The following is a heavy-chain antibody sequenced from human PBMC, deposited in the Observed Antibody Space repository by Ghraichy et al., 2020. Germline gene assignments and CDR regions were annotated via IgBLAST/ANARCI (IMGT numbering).Heavy chain of an antibody. CDR1: GFTFSSYW. Sequence: ESLNIACAASGFTFSSYWMHWVRQAPGKGLVWVSRINSDGSSTSYADSVKGRFTISRDNAKNTLYLQMNSLRAEDTAVYYCARDPSSGWYYYGMDVWGQGTTVTVSS. D-gene: IGHD6-19*01. CDR2: INSDGSST. CDR3: ARDPSSGWYYYGMDV. V-gene: IGHV3-74*01. J-gene: IGHJ6*02.